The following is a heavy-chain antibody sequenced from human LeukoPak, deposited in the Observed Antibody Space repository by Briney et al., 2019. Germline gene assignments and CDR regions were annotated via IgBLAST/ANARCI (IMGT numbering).Heavy chain of an antibody. J-gene: IGHJ4*02. CDR3: AKENSRDAYRLFHY. Sequence: GGSLRLSCTASGFPFNSYGMQWVRQAPGKGLEWVACIRYDENTKYYADSVKGRFTVSIDNSENTLFLQMNSLRAEDAAVYYCAKENSRDAYRLFHYWGQGTLVTVSS. D-gene: IGHD5-24*01. CDR1: GFPFNSYG. CDR2: IRYDENTK. V-gene: IGHV3-30*02.